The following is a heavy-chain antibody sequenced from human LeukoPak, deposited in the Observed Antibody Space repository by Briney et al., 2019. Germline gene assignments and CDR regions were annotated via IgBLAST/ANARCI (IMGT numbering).Heavy chain of an antibody. V-gene: IGHV3-74*01. CDR2: MNGEGSSI. J-gene: IGHJ6*03. Sequence: GGSLRLSCAASGFTFGSHWMHWVRQEPGKGLVWVARMNGEGSSINYADSVRGRFTISRDNAKNMLYLEMNSLRAEDTAVYYCARGPDYYMDVWGKGTTVTVSS. CDR3: ARGPDYYMDV. CDR1: GFTFGSHW.